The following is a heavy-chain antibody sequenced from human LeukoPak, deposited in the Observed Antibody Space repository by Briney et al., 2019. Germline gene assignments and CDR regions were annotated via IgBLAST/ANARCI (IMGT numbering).Heavy chain of an antibody. J-gene: IGHJ4*02. D-gene: IGHD2-2*01. Sequence: ASVKVSCKASGYTFTGYYMHWVRQAPGQGLEWMGWINPNSGGTNYAQKFQGRVTMTRDTSISTAYTELSRLRSDDTAVYYCASGRYCSSTSCYAFDYWGQGTLVTVSS. CDR1: GYTFTGYY. CDR2: INPNSGGT. V-gene: IGHV1-2*02. CDR3: ASGRYCSSTSCYAFDY.